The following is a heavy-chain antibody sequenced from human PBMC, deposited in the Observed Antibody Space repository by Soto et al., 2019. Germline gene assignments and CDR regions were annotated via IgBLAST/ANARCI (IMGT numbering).Heavy chain of an antibody. D-gene: IGHD3-22*01. CDR2: ISYDGSNK. J-gene: IGHJ3*02. V-gene: IGHV3-30*03. CDR3: ATFYDSSGFGASGDAFDI. Sequence: GGSLRLSCAASGFTFSSYGMHWVRQAPGKGLEWVAVISYDGSNKYYADSVKGRFTISRDNSKNTLYLQMNSLRAGDTAVYYCATFYDSSGFGASGDAFDIWGQGTMVTVSS. CDR1: GFTFSSYG.